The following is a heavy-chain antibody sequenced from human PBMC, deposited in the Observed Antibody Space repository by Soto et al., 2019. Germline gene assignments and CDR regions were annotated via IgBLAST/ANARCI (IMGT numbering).Heavy chain of an antibody. J-gene: IGHJ5*02. V-gene: IGHV4-59*01. CDR1: GGAFRSYF. Sequence: QVRLRESGPQVVKPSATLSLNCNVSGGAFRSYFWSWIRQSPGKGLEWIGNIHSSGRSNYNPSFKSRVSMSIDPSTNQFSVRLTSVTPADTAVYYCARDAPFDPWSQGILVTVSS. CDR2: IHSSGRS. CDR3: ARDAPFDP.